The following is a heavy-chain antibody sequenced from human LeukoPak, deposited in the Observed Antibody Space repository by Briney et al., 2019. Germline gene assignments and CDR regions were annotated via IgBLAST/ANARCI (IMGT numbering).Heavy chain of an antibody. Sequence: GGSLRLSCAASGFTFSSYGMSWVRQAPGKGLEWVSGISGSGGSTYYVDSVKGRFTISRDNSKNTQYLQMNSLRSDDTAVYYCARDRIAAAGNTNDYWGQGTLVTVSS. CDR3: ARDRIAAAGNTNDY. V-gene: IGHV3-23*01. CDR1: GFTFSSYG. D-gene: IGHD6-13*01. CDR2: ISGSGGST. J-gene: IGHJ4*02.